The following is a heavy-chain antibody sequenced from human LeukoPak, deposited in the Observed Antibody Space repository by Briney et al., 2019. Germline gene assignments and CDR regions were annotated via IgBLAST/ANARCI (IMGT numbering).Heavy chain of an antibody. J-gene: IGHJ4*02. D-gene: IGHD6-13*01. V-gene: IGHV3-7*01. Sequence: GGSLRLSCAASGFTFSSYWMSWVRQAPGKGLEWVANIKQDGSEKYYVDSVKGRFTISRDNAKNSLYLQMNSLRAEDTAVYYCARGYSSSWYGGHDYWGQGTLVTVSS. CDR1: GFTFSSYW. CDR2: IKQDGSEK. CDR3: ARGYSSSWYGGHDY.